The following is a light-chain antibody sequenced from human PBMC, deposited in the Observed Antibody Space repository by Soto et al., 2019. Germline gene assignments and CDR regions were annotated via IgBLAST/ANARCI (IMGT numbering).Light chain of an antibody. CDR2: GAS. J-gene: IGKJ2*04. V-gene: IGKV3-15*01. Sequence: SKSLATLSLSPGERATLSCRASQSVSSNVAWYQQTPGQAPRALIYGASTRANGLPDRFSGSGSGTEFSLTIGCLQSEEYAIYDRPEYSTWPLSSFGHVTKVDIK. CDR1: QSVSSN. CDR3: PEYSTWPLSS.